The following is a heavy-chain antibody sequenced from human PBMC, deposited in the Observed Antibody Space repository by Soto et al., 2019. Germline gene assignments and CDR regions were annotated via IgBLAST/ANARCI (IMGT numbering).Heavy chain of an antibody. Sequence: SQTLSLTCAISGDSVSSNSAAWNWIRQSPSRGLEWLGRTYYRSKWYNDYAVSVRSRITIKPDTSKNQFSLQLNSVTPEDTAVYYCARERFLEWLLHHPFDYWGQGTLVTVSS. J-gene: IGHJ4*02. V-gene: IGHV6-1*01. D-gene: IGHD3-3*01. CDR3: ARERFLEWLLHHPFDY. CDR2: TYYRSKWYN. CDR1: GDSVSSNSAA.